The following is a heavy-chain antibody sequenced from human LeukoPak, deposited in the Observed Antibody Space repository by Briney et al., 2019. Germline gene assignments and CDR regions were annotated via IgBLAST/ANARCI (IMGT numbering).Heavy chain of an antibody. CDR2: IKHDGSEK. J-gene: IGHJ4*02. V-gene: IGHV3-7*01. D-gene: IGHD5-18*01. Sequence: GGSLRLSCAASGFSSYSMNWVRQAPGKGLEWVANIKHDGSEKYYVDSVKGRFTISRDISRNSLYLQMDSLRVEDTAMYYCARDSRGYSYGPNTDYWGQGTLVAVSS. CDR3: ARDSRGYSYGPNTDY. CDR1: GFSSYS.